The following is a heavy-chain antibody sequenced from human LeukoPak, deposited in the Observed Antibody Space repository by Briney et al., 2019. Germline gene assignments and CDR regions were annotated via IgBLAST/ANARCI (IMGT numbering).Heavy chain of an antibody. CDR1: GYTFTSYG. V-gene: IGHV1-18*01. CDR2: ISAYNGNT. CDR3: ARVLGYCSSTSCPNDAFDI. Sequence: ASVKVSCKASGYTFTSYGISWVRQAPGQGLEWMGWISAYNGNTNYAQKLQGRVTMTTDTSTSTAYMELRSLRSDDTAVYYCARVLGYCSSTSCPNDAFDIWGQGTMVTVSS. D-gene: IGHD2-2*01. J-gene: IGHJ3*02.